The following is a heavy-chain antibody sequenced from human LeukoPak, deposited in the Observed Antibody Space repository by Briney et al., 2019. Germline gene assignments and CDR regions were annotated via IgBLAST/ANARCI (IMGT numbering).Heavy chain of an antibody. CDR3: ARRLGYCSSTSCHGWFDP. Sequence: SETLSLTCTVSGGSISRYYWSWIRQPPGKGLEWIGYIYYSGSTNYNPSLKSRVTISVDTSKNQFSMKLSSVTAADTAVYYCARRLGYCSSTSCHGWFDPWGQGTLVTVSS. V-gene: IGHV4-59*08. CDR2: IYYSGST. J-gene: IGHJ5*02. D-gene: IGHD2-2*01. CDR1: GGSISRYY.